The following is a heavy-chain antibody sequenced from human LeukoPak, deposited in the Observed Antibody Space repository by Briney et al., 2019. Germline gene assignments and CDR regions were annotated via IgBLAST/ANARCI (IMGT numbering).Heavy chain of an antibody. CDR3: ARVLGYCSGGRCSHFDY. J-gene: IGHJ4*02. D-gene: IGHD2-15*01. Sequence: ASVKVSCKASGYTFTSYGISRVRQAPGQGLEWMGWISAYNGNTNYAQKLQGRVTMTTDTSTSTAYMELSSLRSEDTAVYYCARVLGYCSGGRCSHFDYWGQGALVTVSS. CDR1: GYTFTSYG. V-gene: IGHV1-18*01. CDR2: ISAYNGNT.